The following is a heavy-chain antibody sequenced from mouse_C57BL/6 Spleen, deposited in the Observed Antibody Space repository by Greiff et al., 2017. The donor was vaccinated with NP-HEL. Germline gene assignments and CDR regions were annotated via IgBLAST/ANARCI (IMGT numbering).Heavy chain of an antibody. V-gene: IGHV5-6*01. Sequence: EVKLVESGGDLVKPGASLKLSCAASGFTFSSYGMSWVRQTPDKRLEWVATISSGGSYTYYKDSVKGRFTISRDNATNTLYLQLSSLTSEDRAMYYFARGIYEHVGFDYWGQGTTLTVSS. D-gene: IGHD2-3*01. J-gene: IGHJ2*01. CDR1: GFTFSSYG. CDR2: ISSGGSYT. CDR3: ARGIYEHVGFDY.